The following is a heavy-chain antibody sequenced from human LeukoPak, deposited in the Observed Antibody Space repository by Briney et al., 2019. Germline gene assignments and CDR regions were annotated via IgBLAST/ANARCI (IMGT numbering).Heavy chain of an antibody. D-gene: IGHD2-15*01. Sequence: PSETLSLTCTVSGGSISGYYWSWIRQPAGKGLEWIGRIYTSGSTNYNPSLKSRVTMSVDTSKNQFSLKLSSVTAADTAVYYCARGLADCSGGSCIGSGYYYYYYMDVWGKGTTVTVSS. CDR2: IYTSGST. J-gene: IGHJ6*03. V-gene: IGHV4-4*07. CDR3: ARGLADCSGGSCIGSGYYYYYYMDV. CDR1: GGSISGYY.